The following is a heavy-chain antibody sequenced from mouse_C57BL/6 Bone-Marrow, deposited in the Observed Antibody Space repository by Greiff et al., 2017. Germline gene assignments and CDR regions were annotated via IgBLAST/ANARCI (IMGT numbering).Heavy chain of an antibody. D-gene: IGHD2-3*01. CDR2: IYPGDGDT. CDR3: AREKGGYYFAY. Sequence: VKLMESGAELVKPGASVKISCKASGYAFSSYWMNWVKQRPGKGLEWIGQIYPGDGDTNYNGKFKGKATLTADKSSSTAYMQLSSLTSEDSAVYFCAREKGGYYFAYWGQGTLVTVSA. CDR1: GYAFSSYW. V-gene: IGHV1-80*01. J-gene: IGHJ3*01.